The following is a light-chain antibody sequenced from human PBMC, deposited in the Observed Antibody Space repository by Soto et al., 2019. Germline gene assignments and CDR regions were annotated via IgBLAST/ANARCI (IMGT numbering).Light chain of an antibody. Sequence: QTVVTQPPSSSASPGESARLTCTLPSDINVGSNNIYWYQQKPGSPPRYLLYYYSDSDKDQGSRVPSHFFGSKDVSANAGILLVSGLQTEDEPDYYFMIWASNALYVVGTGTKVTVL. CDR2: YYSDSDK. CDR3: MIWASNALYV. CDR1: SDINVGSNN. J-gene: IGLJ1*01. V-gene: IGLV5-37*01.